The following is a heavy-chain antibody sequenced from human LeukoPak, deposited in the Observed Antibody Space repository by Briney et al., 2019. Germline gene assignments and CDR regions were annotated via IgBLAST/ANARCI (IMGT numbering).Heavy chain of an antibody. CDR1: GFIFSSYP. Sequence: GGSLRLSCAASGFIFSSYPLNWVRQAPGKGLEWVSTTSGDGSYIQYADSVKGRFTISRDNTKNSLYLQMNSLRAEDTAVYYCAKLSLSGRSQSADYWGQGTLVTVSS. V-gene: IGHV3-21*04. CDR2: TSGDGSYI. CDR3: AKLSLSGRSQSADY. D-gene: IGHD3-10*01. J-gene: IGHJ4*02.